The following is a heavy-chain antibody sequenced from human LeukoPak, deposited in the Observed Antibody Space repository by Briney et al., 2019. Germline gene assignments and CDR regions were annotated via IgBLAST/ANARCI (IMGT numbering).Heavy chain of an antibody. CDR1: GFTFSSYS. D-gene: IGHD5/OR15-5a*01. J-gene: IGHJ4*02. CDR2: IKKDGTET. Sequence: GGSLRLSCAASGFTFSSYSMNWVRQAPGKGLEWVANIKKDGTETYYVDSVKGRFTVSRENAKNSLYLHMNSLRAADTAVYYCARGGYSVYFFSGDYWGQGSLVTVSS. V-gene: IGHV3-7*03. CDR3: ARGGYSVYFFSGDY.